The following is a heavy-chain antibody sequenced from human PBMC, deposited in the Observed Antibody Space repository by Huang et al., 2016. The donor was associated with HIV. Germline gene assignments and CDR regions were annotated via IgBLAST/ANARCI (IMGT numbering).Heavy chain of an antibody. CDR2: INYRGSI. Sequence: QLQLQESGPGLVKPSETLSLTCPVSGGSISGSSYYWGWIRQPPGKGLEGIGSINYRGSISYKPSLKSRVTISVDTSKNQFSLRLSSVTAADTAVYYCARPRDYVWGTYRYEAFDIWGQGTMVTVSS. V-gene: IGHV4-39*01. D-gene: IGHD3-16*02. CDR1: GGSISGSSYY. J-gene: IGHJ3*02. CDR3: ARPRDYVWGTYRYEAFDI.